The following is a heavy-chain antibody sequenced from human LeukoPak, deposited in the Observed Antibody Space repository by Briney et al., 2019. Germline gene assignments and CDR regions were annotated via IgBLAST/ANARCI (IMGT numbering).Heavy chain of an antibody. V-gene: IGHV3-74*01. J-gene: IGHJ4*02. CDR1: GFIFNHYA. D-gene: IGHD6-19*01. CDR2: INTDGTVT. CDR3: ATKQWLAPPPDS. Sequence: PGGSLRLSCEASGFIFNHYALHWVRQAPGKGLESVSRINTDGTVTTYADSVKGRFTVSRDNADNTMFLQMNSVRDEDTAMYYCATKQWLAPPPDSWGQGTPVTVSS.